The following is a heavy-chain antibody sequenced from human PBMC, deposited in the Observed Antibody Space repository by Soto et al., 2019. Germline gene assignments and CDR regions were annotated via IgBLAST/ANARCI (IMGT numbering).Heavy chain of an antibody. Sequence: PGGSLRLSCAAFGFTFSSYSMNWVRQAPGKGLEWLSYITPSSSTIYYADSVRGRFTISRDNAKNSLYLQMNSLRDEDTAMYYCARDWRITIFGVVGYFDEWGRGTLVTVSS. V-gene: IGHV3-48*02. CDR3: ARDWRITIFGVVGYFDE. CDR1: GFTFSSYS. J-gene: IGHJ4*02. CDR2: ITPSSSTI. D-gene: IGHD3-3*01.